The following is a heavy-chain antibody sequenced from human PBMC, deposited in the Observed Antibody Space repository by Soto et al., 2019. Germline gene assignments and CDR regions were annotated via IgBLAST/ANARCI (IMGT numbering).Heavy chain of an antibody. V-gene: IGHV4-59*01. J-gene: IGHJ5*02. CDR1: VGSISSYY. Sequence: SETLSLTCTVSVGSISSYYWSWIRQPPGKGLEWIGYIFYSGKIDYNPSLKSRVTMSVDMSKNQISLKLTSVSAADTAVYYCARPHGGSSGWDNWFDPWGQGTLVTVSS. CDR2: IFYSGKI. CDR3: ARPHGGSSGWDNWFDP. D-gene: IGHD6-25*01.